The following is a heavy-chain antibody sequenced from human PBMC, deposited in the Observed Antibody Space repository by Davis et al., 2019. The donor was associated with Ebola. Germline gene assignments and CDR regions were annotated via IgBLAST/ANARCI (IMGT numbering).Heavy chain of an antibody. V-gene: IGHV3-53*04. Sequence: GESLKISCSASGFTFNNYAMNWVRQAPGKGLEGVSVIYSGGDTYYADSVKGRFTISRHNSKNTVYLQMNSLRAEDTAVYHCARDQNYYYYGMDVWGQGTTVTVSS. CDR2: IYSGGDT. D-gene: IGHD2/OR15-2a*01. J-gene: IGHJ6*02. CDR3: ARDQNYYYYGMDV. CDR1: GFTFNNYA.